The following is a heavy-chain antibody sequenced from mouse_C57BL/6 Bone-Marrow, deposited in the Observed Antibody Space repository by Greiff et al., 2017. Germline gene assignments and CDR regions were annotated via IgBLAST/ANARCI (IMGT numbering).Heavy chain of an antibody. CDR3: ARDYASSYWYFDV. V-gene: IGHV1-85*01. CDR2: IYPRDGST. D-gene: IGHD1-1*01. Sequence: VQLQQSGPELVKPGASVKLSCKASGYTFTSYDINWVKQRPGQGLEWIGWIYPRDGSTEYNEKFKGKATLTVDTSSSTAYMELRSLTSEDSAVSFCARDYASSYWYFDVWGTGTLVTVSA. J-gene: IGHJ1*03. CDR1: GYTFTSYD.